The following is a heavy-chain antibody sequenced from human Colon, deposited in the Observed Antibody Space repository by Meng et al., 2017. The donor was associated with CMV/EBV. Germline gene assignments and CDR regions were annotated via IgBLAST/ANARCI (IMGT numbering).Heavy chain of an antibody. D-gene: IGHD6-19*01. Sequence: ESLKISCAVSGGSIRSSSSYWGWIRQPPGKGPEWLGSIYFSGSTYHNPSLESRVTISVDPSKNQFSLWLRSVTAADTAVYYCARGIAVAGLFDYWGQGTLVTVSS. J-gene: IGHJ4*02. CDR1: GGSIRSSSSY. CDR3: ARGIAVAGLFDY. CDR2: IYFSGST. V-gene: IGHV4-39*07.